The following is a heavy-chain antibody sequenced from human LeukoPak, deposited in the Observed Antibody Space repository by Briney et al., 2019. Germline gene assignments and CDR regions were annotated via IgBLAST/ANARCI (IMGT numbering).Heavy chain of an antibody. D-gene: IGHD3-10*01. CDR3: AREGLNMVRGVIPKEAWGWFDP. Sequence: SETLSLTCTVSSGSISTSNYYWGWVRQPPGKALEWIGRIYSSGSTSYNPSLKSRVTISVDTSKNQFSLKLSSVTAADTAVYYCAREGLNMVRGVIPKEAWGWFDPWGQGTLVTVSS. J-gene: IGHJ5*02. V-gene: IGHV4-39*07. CDR2: IYSSGST. CDR1: SGSISTSNYY.